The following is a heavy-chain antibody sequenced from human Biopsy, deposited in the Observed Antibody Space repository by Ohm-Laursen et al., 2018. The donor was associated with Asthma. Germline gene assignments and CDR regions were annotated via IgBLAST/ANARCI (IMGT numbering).Heavy chain of an antibody. CDR3: TRLSLRVRDTPNDY. V-gene: IGHV1-8*01. CDR1: GYTFTSYD. D-gene: IGHD3-16*01. CDR2: MNPNSGNT. Sequence: ASVKVSCTASGYTFTSYDINWVRQATGQGLEWMGWMNPNSGNTGYPQNFQGRVTMTRDTSISTAYMELSSLRSEDTAVYYCTRLSLRVRDTPNDYWGQGTLVTVSS. J-gene: IGHJ4*02.